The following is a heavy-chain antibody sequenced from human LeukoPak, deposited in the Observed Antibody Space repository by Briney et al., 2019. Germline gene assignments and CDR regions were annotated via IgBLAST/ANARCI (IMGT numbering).Heavy chain of an antibody. V-gene: IGHV3-66*01. CDR2: IYSDGTT. J-gene: IGHJ5*02. CDR3: ARDEDA. Sequence: GGSLRLSCVVSGLTVSNNYMSWVRQAPGKGLEWVSVIYSDGTTRNADSVKGRFTISRDNSKNTVYLQMDSLRAEDTAAYYCARDEDAWGQGTLVTVSS. CDR1: GLTVSNNY.